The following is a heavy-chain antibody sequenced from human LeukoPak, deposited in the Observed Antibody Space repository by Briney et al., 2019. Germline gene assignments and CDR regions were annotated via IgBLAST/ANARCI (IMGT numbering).Heavy chain of an antibody. D-gene: IGHD3-3*01. J-gene: IGHJ4*02. CDR3: ARVGSGVAFDY. Sequence: SETLSLTCAVSGGSISSGGYSWSWIRQPPGKGLEWIGYIYHSGSTYYNPSLKSRVTISVDRSKNQFSLKLSSVTAADTAVYYCARVGSGVAFDYWGQGTRVTVSS. CDR2: IYHSGST. V-gene: IGHV4-30-2*01. CDR1: GGSISSGGYS.